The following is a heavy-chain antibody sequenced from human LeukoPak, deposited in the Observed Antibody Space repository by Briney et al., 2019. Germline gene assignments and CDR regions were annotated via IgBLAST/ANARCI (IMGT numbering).Heavy chain of an antibody. Sequence: GGSLRLSCAASGFTFSSYAMSWVRQAPGKGLEWVSAISGSGGSTYYADSVKGRFTISRDNSKNTLYLQTNSLRAEDTAVYYCARPWGDYYGSGFGSDAFDIWGQGTMVTVSS. CDR3: ARPWGDYYGSGFGSDAFDI. J-gene: IGHJ3*02. D-gene: IGHD3-10*01. CDR2: ISGSGGST. CDR1: GFTFSSYA. V-gene: IGHV3-23*01.